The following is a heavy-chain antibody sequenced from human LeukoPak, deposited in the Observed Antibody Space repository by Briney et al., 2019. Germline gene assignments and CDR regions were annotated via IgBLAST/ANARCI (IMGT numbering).Heavy chain of an antibody. J-gene: IGHJ2*01. CDR2: IYTSGST. Sequence: SETLSLTCTVSGGSISSGSYYWSWIRQPAGKGLEWIGRIYTSGSTNYNPSLKSRVTISVDTSKNQFSLKLSSVTAADTAVYYCAREGEYSSGWPDWYFDLWGRGTLVTVSS. D-gene: IGHD6-19*01. CDR3: AREGEYSSGWPDWYFDL. CDR1: GGSISSGSYY. V-gene: IGHV4-61*02.